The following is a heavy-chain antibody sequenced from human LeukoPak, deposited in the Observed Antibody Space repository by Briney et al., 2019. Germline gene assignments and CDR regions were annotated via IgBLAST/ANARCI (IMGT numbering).Heavy chain of an antibody. V-gene: IGHV1-2*02. D-gene: IGHD3-10*01. J-gene: IGHJ4*02. Sequence: ASVKVSCKASGYTFTGYYMHWVRQAPGQGLEWMGWINPNSGGTNYAQKFQGRVTMNRDTSISTAYMELSRLRSDDTAVYYCARDPPYGSGSYFDYWGQGTLVTVSS. CDR1: GYTFTGYY. CDR3: ARDPPYGSGSYFDY. CDR2: INPNSGGT.